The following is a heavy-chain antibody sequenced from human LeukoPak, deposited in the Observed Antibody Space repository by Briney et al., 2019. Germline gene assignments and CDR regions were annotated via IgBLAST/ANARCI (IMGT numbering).Heavy chain of an antibody. CDR3: ARLGARSGSYDY. J-gene: IGHJ4*02. D-gene: IGHD3-10*01. CDR2: ISSSSSYI. V-gene: IGHV3-21*01. Sequence: PGGSLRLSCAASGFTFSSYAMSWVRQAPGKGLEWVSSISSSSSYIYYADSVKGRFTISRDNAKNTLYLQMNSLRAEDTAVYYCARLGARSGSYDYWGQGTLVTVSS. CDR1: GFTFSSYA.